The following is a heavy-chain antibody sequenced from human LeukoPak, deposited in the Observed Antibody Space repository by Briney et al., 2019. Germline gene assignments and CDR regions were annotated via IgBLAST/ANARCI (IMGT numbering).Heavy chain of an antibody. CDR3: AREHWDFDY. CDR2: ISGSGEST. V-gene: IGHV3-23*01. D-gene: IGHD7-27*01. Sequence: PGGSLRLSCAASGFTFSSYAMTWVRQAPGKGLEWVSGISGSGESTYYGDSVKGRFTISRDNSKNTLYLQMNSLRAGDTAIYYCAREHWDFDYWGQGTLVTVSS. CDR1: GFTFSSYA. J-gene: IGHJ4*02.